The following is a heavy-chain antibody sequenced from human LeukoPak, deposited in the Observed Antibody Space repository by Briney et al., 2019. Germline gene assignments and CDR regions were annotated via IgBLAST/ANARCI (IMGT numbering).Heavy chain of an antibody. D-gene: IGHD4-11*01. J-gene: IGHJ4*02. CDR2: ITTSTSII. CDR1: GFTFSSYS. V-gene: IGHV3-48*04. Sequence: GGSLRLSCAASGFTFSSYSMNWVRQAPGKGLEWVSYITTSTSIIYYADSVKGRFTISRDNAKNSLYLQMNSLRAEDTAVYYCARDRRLQTVTTTYFDYWGPGTLVTVSS. CDR3: ARDRRLQTVTTTYFDY.